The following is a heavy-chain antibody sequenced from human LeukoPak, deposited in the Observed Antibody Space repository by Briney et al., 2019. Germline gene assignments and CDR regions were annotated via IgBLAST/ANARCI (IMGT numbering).Heavy chain of an antibody. Sequence: GGSLRPSCAASGFTFSSYGMHWVRQAPGKGLEWVAFIRYDGSNKYYADSVKGRFTISRDNSKNTLYLQMNSLRAEDTAVYYCAKDGIKYCSSTSCYFPDYWGQGTLVTVSS. CDR3: AKDGIKYCSSTSCYFPDY. CDR1: GFTFSSYG. V-gene: IGHV3-30*02. D-gene: IGHD2-2*01. CDR2: IRYDGSNK. J-gene: IGHJ4*02.